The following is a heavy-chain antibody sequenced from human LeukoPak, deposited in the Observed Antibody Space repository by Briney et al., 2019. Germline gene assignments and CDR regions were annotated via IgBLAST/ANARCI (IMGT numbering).Heavy chain of an antibody. J-gene: IGHJ1*01. D-gene: IGHD2-2*01. Sequence: GGSLGLSCAASGFTFSNYAISWVRPAPGKGLEWASSIGSGGGGIQYADSVQGRFTISRDNSKNTLYLQMNSLRAEDMAVYYCAKYLCSTTNCYRDFHHWGQGTLVTVSS. V-gene: IGHV3-23*01. CDR1: GFTFSNYA. CDR2: IGSGGGGI. CDR3: AKYLCSTTNCYRDFHH.